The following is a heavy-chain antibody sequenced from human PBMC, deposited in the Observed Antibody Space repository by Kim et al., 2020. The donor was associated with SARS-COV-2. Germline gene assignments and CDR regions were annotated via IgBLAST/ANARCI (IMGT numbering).Heavy chain of an antibody. Sequence: GRFTITRGNSKNTLYLQMNSLGAEDTAVYYCAKDSGRITMIVVVITGIDYWGQGTLVTVSS. J-gene: IGHJ4*02. CDR3: AKDSGRITMIVVVITGIDY. V-gene: IGHV3-30*02. D-gene: IGHD3-22*01.